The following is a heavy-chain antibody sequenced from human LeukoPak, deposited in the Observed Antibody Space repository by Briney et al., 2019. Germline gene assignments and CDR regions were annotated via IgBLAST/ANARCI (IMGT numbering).Heavy chain of an antibody. D-gene: IGHD1-26*01. J-gene: IGHJ3*02. CDR3: AKAEWGSDAFDI. V-gene: IGHV3-23*01. CDR1: GFTFSSYS. CDR2: ISGGGGTT. Sequence: PGGSLRLSCAASGFTFSSYSMNWVRQAPGKGLEWVSAISGGGGTTYYADSVKGRFTISRDNSKSTLYLQMNSLRAEDTAVYYCAKAEWGSDAFDIWGQGTMVTVSS.